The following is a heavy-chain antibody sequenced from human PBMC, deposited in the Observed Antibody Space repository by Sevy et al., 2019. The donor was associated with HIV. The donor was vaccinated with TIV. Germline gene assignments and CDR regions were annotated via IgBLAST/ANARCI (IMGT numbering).Heavy chain of an antibody. J-gene: IGHJ4*02. V-gene: IGHV3-7*01. CDR2: IKEDGSEK. D-gene: IGHD3-10*01. Sequence: GGSLRLSCAASGFTFSNYWMSWVRQAPGKGLEWVANIKEDGSEKDYLDSLKGRFTISRDNAKNSLFLQMNSLRAEDTAVYYCARIGFNWGQGTLVTVSS. CDR3: ARIGFN. CDR1: GFTFSNYW.